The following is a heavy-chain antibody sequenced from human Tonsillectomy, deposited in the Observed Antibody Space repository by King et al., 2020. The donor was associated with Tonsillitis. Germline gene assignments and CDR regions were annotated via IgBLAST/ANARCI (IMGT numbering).Heavy chain of an antibody. Sequence: VQLVESGGGVVQPGRSLRLSCAASGFTFSSYAMHWVRQAPGKGLEWVAVISYDGSNKYYADSVKGRFTISRDNSKNTLYLQMNSLRADDTAVYYCAGGATTVDAFDYWGQGTLVTVSS. CDR1: GFTFSSYA. D-gene: IGHD1-26*01. J-gene: IGHJ4*02. CDR2: ISYDGSNK. V-gene: IGHV3-30*01. CDR3: AGGATTVDAFDY.